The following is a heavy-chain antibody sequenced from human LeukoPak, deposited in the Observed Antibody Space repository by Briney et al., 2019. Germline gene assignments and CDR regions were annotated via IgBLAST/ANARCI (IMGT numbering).Heavy chain of an antibody. CDR2: ISGSGGST. J-gene: IGHJ4*02. CDR1: GFTFSSYA. D-gene: IGHD3-9*01. V-gene: IGHV3-23*01. CDR3: AKGRRYFDWLFQRYYFDY. Sequence: GGSLRLSCAASGFTFSSYAMSWVRQAPGKGLEWVSAISGSGGSTYYADSVKGRFTISRDNSKNTLYLQMNSLGAEDTAVYYCAKGRRYFDWLFQRYYFDYWGQGTLVTVSS.